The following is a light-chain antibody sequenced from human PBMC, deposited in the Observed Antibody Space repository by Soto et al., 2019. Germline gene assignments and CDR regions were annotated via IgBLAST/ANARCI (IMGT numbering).Light chain of an antibody. CDR1: QSISSW. J-gene: IGKJ1*01. V-gene: IGKV1-5*01. CDR2: DAS. CDR3: QQYNSNPPT. Sequence: DIQMTQSPSTLSASVGDGVTITCRASQSISSWLAWYQQKPGKAPKLLIYDASSLESGVPSRFSGSGSGTEFTLTISSLQPDDFATYYCQQYNSNPPTFGQGTKVEIK.